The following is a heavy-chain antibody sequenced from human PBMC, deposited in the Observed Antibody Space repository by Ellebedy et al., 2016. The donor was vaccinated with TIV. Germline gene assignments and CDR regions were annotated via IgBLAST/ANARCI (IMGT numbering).Heavy chain of an antibody. V-gene: IGHV4-31*11. Sequence: SETLSLTCAVYGGSLSGYYWSWIRQHPGKGLEWIGYIYYSGSTYYNPSLKSRVTISVDTSKNQFSLKLSSVTAADTAVYYCARGGASITIFGVDTDFFDYWGQGTLVTVSS. CDR2: IYYSGST. D-gene: IGHD3-3*01. CDR1: GGSLSGYY. CDR3: ARGGASITIFGVDTDFFDY. J-gene: IGHJ4*02.